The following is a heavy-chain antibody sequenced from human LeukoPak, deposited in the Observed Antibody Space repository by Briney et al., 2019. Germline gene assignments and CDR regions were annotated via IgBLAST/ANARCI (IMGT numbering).Heavy chain of an antibody. CDR1: GFTFSSYS. D-gene: IGHD1-26*01. CDR3: AWDELKDGSYKN. J-gene: IGHJ4*02. V-gene: IGHV3-21*01. Sequence: PGGSLRLSCAASGFTFSSYSMNWVRQAPGKGLEWVSSINSSSSYIYYADSVKGRFTISRDNAKNSLYLQMNSLRAEDTAVYYCAWDELKDGSYKNWGQGTLVTVSS. CDR2: INSSSSYI.